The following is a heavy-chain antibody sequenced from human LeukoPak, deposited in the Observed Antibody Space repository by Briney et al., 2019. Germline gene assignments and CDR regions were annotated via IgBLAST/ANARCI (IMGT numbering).Heavy chain of an antibody. V-gene: IGHV3-48*04. J-gene: IGHJ4*02. CDR2: ISSSGTTI. D-gene: IGHD1-26*01. CDR1: RFTFSSYS. CDR3: ARRRDSGSLQHFDY. Sequence: GGSLRLSCAASRFTFSSYSMNWVRQAPGEGLEWVSYISSSGTTIYYADSVKGRFTISRDNAKNSLYLQMNSLRAEDTAVYYCARRRDSGSLQHFDYWGQGTLVTVSS.